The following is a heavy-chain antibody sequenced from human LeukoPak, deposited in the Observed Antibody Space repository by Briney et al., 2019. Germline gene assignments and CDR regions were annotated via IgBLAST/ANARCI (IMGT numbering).Heavy chain of an antibody. J-gene: IGHJ4*02. V-gene: IGHV4-34*01. CDR3: ARGTGRQQQFDY. CDR2: INHCGST. D-gene: IGHD6-13*01. Sequence: SETLSLTCAVYGGSFSGYYWSWIRQPPGKGLEWIGEINHCGSTNYNPSLKSRVTISVDTSKNQFSLKLSSVTAADTAVYYCARGTGRQQQFDYWGQGTLVTVSS. CDR1: GGSFSGYY.